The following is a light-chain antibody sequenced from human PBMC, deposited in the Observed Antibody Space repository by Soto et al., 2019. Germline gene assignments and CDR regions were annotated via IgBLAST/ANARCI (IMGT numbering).Light chain of an antibody. Sequence: EIVLTQSPGTLSLSPGERATLSCRASQSLSSSYLAWYQQKPGQAPRLLIYGASSRATDIPDRFSGSGSGTDFTLTISRLETEEFAEYYCQQYGDSLFTFGPGTKVDI. CDR1: QSLSSSY. CDR2: GAS. V-gene: IGKV3-20*01. J-gene: IGKJ3*01. CDR3: QQYGDSLFT.